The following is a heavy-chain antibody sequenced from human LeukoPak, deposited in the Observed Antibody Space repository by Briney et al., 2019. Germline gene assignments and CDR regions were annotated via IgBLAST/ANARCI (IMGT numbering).Heavy chain of an antibody. V-gene: IGHV3-64*02. CDR3: TRGLAISTSGWYDTFDY. D-gene: IGHD6-19*01. Sequence: PGGSLRLSCAASGFTFRDSAMYWVRQAPGKGLEYVSVISTDGSRIYYADSVKGRFTISRDNSKNTLYLKMGSLRAEDMAVYYCTRGLAISTSGWYDTFDYWGQGALVTVSS. J-gene: IGHJ4*02. CDR2: ISTDGSRI. CDR1: GFTFRDSA.